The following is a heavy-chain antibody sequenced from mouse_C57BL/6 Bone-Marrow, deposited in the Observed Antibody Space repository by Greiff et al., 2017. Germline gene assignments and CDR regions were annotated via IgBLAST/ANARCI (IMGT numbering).Heavy chain of an antibody. CDR2: ILPGSGST. D-gene: IGHD1-1*01. Sequence: QVQLQQSGAELMKPGASVKLSCKATGYTFTGYWLEWVKQRPGHGLEWIGEILPGSGSTNYNEKFKGKATFTADTSANASYMQLSSLTTEDSAVYYCARWGSYYGISYAIDYWGQGTSVTVSS. J-gene: IGHJ4*01. CDR1: GYTFTGYW. V-gene: IGHV1-9*01. CDR3: ARWGSYYGISYAIDY.